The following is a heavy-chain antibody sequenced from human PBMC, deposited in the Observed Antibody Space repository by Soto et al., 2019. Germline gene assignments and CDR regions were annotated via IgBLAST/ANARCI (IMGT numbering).Heavy chain of an antibody. J-gene: IGHJ4*02. CDR3: ARFQSSVAGTLADY. D-gene: IGHD6-19*01. V-gene: IGHV1-2*02. CDR1: GFTFTDYY. Sequence: ASVKVSCKTSGFTFTDYYMHWVRQAPGQGLEWMGWINPNSGGTNYAQSFQGRVTMTRDTSISTAYMEVHRLRSDDTAVYYCARFQSSVAGTLADYWGQGTLVTVSS. CDR2: INPNSGGT.